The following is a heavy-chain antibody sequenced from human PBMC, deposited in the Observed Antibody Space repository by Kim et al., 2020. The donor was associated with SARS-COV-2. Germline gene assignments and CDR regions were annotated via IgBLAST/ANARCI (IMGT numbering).Heavy chain of an antibody. CDR3: ARARIAVAGTDAFDI. Sequence: TPTSRVTISVDTAKNPFSLKLSSVTAADTAVYYCARARIAVAGTDAFDIWGQGTMVTVSS. D-gene: IGHD6-19*01. J-gene: IGHJ3*02. V-gene: IGHV4-34*01.